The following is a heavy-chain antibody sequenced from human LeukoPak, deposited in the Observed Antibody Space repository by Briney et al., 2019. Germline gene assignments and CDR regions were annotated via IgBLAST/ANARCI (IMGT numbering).Heavy chain of an antibody. CDR1: GFTVSSNY. V-gene: IGHV3-53*05. D-gene: IGHD6-13*01. J-gene: IGHJ4*02. Sequence: PGGSLRLSCAASGFTVSSNYMSWVRQAPGKGLEWVSVIYSGGSTYYADSVEGRLSISTDNSKNTPYLQLNSRRAEDTTVYYCWRAAPGYSNSWYHLDYWGQGNLVSVSS. CDR2: IYSGGST. CDR3: WRAAPGYSNSWYHLDY.